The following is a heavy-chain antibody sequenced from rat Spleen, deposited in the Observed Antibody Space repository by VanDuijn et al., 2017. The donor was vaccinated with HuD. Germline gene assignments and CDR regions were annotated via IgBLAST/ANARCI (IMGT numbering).Heavy chain of an antibody. J-gene: IGHJ2*01. CDR2: ISIGGGNT. Sequence: EVQLVESGGGLVQPGRSMKLSCAASGFTFSNSYMAWVRQAPTKGLEWVASISIGGGNTYYRDSVKGRFSISRDDAKSTLYLQMDSLRSEDTATYYCARENWVLDYWGQGVMVTVSS. CDR1: GFTFSNSY. D-gene: IGHD5-1*01. V-gene: IGHV5-25*01. CDR3: ARENWVLDY.